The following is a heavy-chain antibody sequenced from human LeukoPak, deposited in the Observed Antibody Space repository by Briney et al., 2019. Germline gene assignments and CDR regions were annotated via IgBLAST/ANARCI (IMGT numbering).Heavy chain of an antibody. V-gene: IGHV3-23*01. Sequence: QPGGSLRLSCAASGFTFSSYAMSWVRQAPGKGLEWVSAISGSGGSTYYADSVKGRFTISRDNAKNSLYLQMNSLRAGDTAVYYCAELGITMIGGVWGKGTTVTISS. CDR3: AELGITMIGGV. D-gene: IGHD3-10*02. CDR2: ISGSGGST. CDR1: GFTFSSYA. J-gene: IGHJ6*04.